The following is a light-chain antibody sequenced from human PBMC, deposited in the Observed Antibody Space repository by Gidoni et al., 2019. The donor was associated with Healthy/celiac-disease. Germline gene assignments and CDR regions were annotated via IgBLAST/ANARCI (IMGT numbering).Light chain of an antibody. Sequence: PGERVTLSCRASQSVSSSYLTWYQQKPGQAPRLLIYGASTRATGIPARFSGSGSGTDFTLTISSLQPEDFAVYYCQQDYNLLTFGGXTKVEIK. CDR1: QSVSSSY. CDR2: GAS. J-gene: IGKJ4*01. V-gene: IGKV3D-7*01. CDR3: QQDYNLLT.